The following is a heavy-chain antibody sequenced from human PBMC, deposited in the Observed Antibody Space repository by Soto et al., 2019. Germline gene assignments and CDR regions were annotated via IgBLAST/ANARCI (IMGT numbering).Heavy chain of an antibody. CDR2: IWFDGSNK. Sequence: QVHLVESGGGVAQPGRSLRLSCAASGSIFTGYGMHWVRQAPGKGLEWVAVIWFDGSNKYYADSVKGRFTISRDNSKNMLDLQMNSLRVEDTAVYYCARDGIGGTTCRGYLDYWGQGTLGTVSS. J-gene: IGHJ4*02. CDR1: GSIFTGYG. CDR3: ARDGIGGTTCRGYLDY. D-gene: IGHD2-15*01. V-gene: IGHV3-33*01.